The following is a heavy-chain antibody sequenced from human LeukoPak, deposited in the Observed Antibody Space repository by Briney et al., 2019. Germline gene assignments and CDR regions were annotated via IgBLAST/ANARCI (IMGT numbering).Heavy chain of an antibody. V-gene: IGHV3-23*01. CDR3: XXXXTMIDPEDYFDY. J-gene: IGHJ4*02. CDR2: ISGSGGST. CDR1: GFTFSSYA. D-gene: IGHD3-22*01. Sequence: PGGSLRLSCAASGFTFSSYAMSWVRQAPGKGLEWVSAISGSGGSTYYADSVKGRFTISRDNSKNTLYLQMNSLRAEDTAVYYXXXXXTMIDPEDYFDYWGQGTLVTVSS.